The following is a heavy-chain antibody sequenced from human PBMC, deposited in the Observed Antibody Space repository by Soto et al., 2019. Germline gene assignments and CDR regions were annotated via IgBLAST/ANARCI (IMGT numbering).Heavy chain of an antibody. CDR3: ARPYYAFWSGLYGMDV. CDR2: TYYRSKWYN. J-gene: IGHJ6*02. D-gene: IGHD3-3*01. V-gene: IGHV6-1*01. Sequence: SQTLSLTCAISGDSVSSNSAAWNWIRQSPSRGLEWLGRTYYRSKWYNDYAVSVKSRITINPDTSKNQFSLQLNSVTPEDTAVYYCARPYYAFWSGLYGMDVWGQGTRVTVSS. CDR1: GDSVSSNSAA.